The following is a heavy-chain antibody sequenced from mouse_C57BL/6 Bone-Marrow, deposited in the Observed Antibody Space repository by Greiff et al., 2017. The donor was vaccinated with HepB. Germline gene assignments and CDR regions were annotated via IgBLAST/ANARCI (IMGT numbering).Heavy chain of an antibody. CDR1: GFTFSSYA. Sequence: EVNLVESGGGLVKPGGSLKLSCAASGFTFSSYAMSWVRQTPEKRLEWVATISDGGSYTYYPDNVKGRFTISRDNAKNNLYLQMSHLKSEDTAMYYCARDYPSYAMDYWGQETSVTVSS. J-gene: IGHJ4*01. CDR2: ISDGGSYT. CDR3: ARDYPSYAMDY. V-gene: IGHV5-4*01.